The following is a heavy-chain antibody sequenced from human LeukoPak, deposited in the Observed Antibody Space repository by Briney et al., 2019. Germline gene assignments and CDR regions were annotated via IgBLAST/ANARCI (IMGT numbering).Heavy chain of an antibody. CDR2: INPSGGST. D-gene: IGHD2-15*01. CDR3: AREDIVVVVAATFDY. Sequence: ASVKVSCKASGYTFTSYYMHWVRQAPGQGLEWMGIINPSGGSTSYAQKFQGRVTMTGDMSTSTVYMELSSLRSEDTAVYYCAREDIVVVVAATFDYWGQGTLVTVSS. J-gene: IGHJ4*02. CDR1: GYTFTSYY. V-gene: IGHV1-46*01.